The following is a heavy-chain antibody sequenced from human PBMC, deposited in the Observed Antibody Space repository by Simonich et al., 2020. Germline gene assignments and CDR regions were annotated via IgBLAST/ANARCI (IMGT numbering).Heavy chain of an antibody. V-gene: IGHV4-38-2*01. CDR2: IYHSWNT. CDR1: GYSISSGYY. CDR3: ARVGYSNYYYYGMDV. J-gene: IGHJ6*02. D-gene: IGHD6-13*01. Sequence: QVQLQESGPGLVKPSETLSLTCAVSGYSISSGYYWGWIRQPPGKGLEWIGSIYHSWNTYYNPSLKSRVTISVDTSKNQFSLKLSSVTAADTAVYYCARVGYSNYYYYGMDVWGQGTTVTVSS.